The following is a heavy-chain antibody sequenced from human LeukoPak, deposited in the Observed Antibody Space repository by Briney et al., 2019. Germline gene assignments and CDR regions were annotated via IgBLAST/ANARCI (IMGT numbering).Heavy chain of an antibody. D-gene: IGHD1-26*01. Sequence: GGSLRLSCAASGFTFSSYAMHWVRQAPGKGLEWVAVISYDGSNKYYADSVKGRFTIPRDNSKNTLYLQMNSLRAEDTAVYYCARNRVGATIVIDCWGQGTLVTVSS. J-gene: IGHJ4*02. CDR1: GFTFSSYA. CDR3: ARNRVGATIVIDC. V-gene: IGHV3-30-3*01. CDR2: ISYDGSNK.